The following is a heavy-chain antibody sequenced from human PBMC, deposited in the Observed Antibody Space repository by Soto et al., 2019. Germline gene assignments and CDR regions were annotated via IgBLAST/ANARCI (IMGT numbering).Heavy chain of an antibody. Sequence: EVQLLESGGGLVQPGESLRLSCAASGFTFSSYAMSWVRQAPGKGLEWVSVISGSDDSTYYADSVKGRFTISRDKSKNTLYLPMNSLRAEATAVYFCANMSTSSTFDYWGQGTLFTVSS. CDR2: ISGSDDST. D-gene: IGHD6-6*01. CDR1: GFTFSSYA. CDR3: ANMSTSSTFDY. J-gene: IGHJ4*02. V-gene: IGHV3-23*01.